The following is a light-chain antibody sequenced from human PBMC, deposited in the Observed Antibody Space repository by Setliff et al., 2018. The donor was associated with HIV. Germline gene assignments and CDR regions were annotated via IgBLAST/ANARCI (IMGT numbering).Light chain of an antibody. CDR2: QAS. V-gene: IGLV2-23*01. CDR3: CSNTGSNTYV. Sequence: QSALTQPASVSGSPGQSITIPCTGTSGDVGRYNLVSWYQQQPGTPPKLMIYQASKRPSGVSNRFSGSKSGNTASLTISGLRAEDEADYYCCSNTGSNTYVVGPGTKV. J-gene: IGLJ1*01. CDR1: SGDVGRYNL.